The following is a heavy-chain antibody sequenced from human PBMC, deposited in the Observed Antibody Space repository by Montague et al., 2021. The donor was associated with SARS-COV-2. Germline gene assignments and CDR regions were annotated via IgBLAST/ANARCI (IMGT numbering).Heavy chain of an antibody. CDR1: GFSFSDYA. CDR2: ISFDGGNE. J-gene: IGHJ4*02. D-gene: IGHD2-15*01. V-gene: IGHV3-30*04. CDR3: AKDRDTRHTTPIDY. Sequence: SLRLSCAASGFSFSDYAMHWVRQAPGKGLEWVAIISFDGGNEHYAVSVEGRFSISRDNSKNTVFLQMNRLRAEDTAVYYCAKDRDTRHTTPIDYWGQGTLVTVSS.